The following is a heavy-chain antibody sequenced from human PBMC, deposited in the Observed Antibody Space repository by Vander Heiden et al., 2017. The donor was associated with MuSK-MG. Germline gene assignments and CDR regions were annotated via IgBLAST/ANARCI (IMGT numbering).Heavy chain of an antibody. CDR2: ISSSSSTI. CDR1: GFTFSSYS. Sequence: EVQLVESGGGLVQPGGSLRLSCAASGFTFSSYSMNWVRQAPGKGLEWVSYISSSSSTIYYADSVKGRFTISRDNAKNSLYLQMNSLRAEDTAVYYCARGVLRFLTRFPGHAFDIWGQGTMVTVSS. V-gene: IGHV3-48*04. CDR3: ARGVLRFLTRFPGHAFDI. D-gene: IGHD3-3*01. J-gene: IGHJ3*02.